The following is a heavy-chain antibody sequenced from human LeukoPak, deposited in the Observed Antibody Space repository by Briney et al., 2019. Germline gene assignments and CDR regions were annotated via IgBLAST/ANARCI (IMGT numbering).Heavy chain of an antibody. D-gene: IGHD2-21*01. V-gene: IGHV3-30*02. CDR3: EKIAGGSNPFDY. J-gene: IGHJ4*02. CDR2: IRYDGSNK. Sequence: GGSLRLSCAASGFTFSSYGMHWVRQAPGKGLEWVAFIRYDGSNKYYADSVRGRFTISRDNSKNTLYLQMNSLRAEDTALYYSEKIAGGSNPFDYWGQGTPVTVSS. CDR1: GFTFSSYG.